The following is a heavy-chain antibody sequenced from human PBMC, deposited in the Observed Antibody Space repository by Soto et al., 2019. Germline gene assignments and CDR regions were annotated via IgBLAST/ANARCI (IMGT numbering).Heavy chain of an antibody. J-gene: IGHJ6*02. CDR1: AYTFSSHG. CDR2: ISAYNGNT. Sequence: QVHLVQSGAEVKKPGTSVKVSCKASAYTFSSHGISWVRQAPGQGLEWMGWISAYNGNTKYAQKLQGRVTMTTDTYTTTAYMELRSLSSDDTAVYYCASGYSYGNSDLEDYYYGMDVWGQGTTVTVSS. D-gene: IGHD5-18*01. CDR3: ASGYSYGNSDLEDYYYGMDV. V-gene: IGHV1-18*01.